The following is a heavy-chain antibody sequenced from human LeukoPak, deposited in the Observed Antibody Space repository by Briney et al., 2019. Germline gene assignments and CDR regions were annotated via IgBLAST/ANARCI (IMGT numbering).Heavy chain of an antibody. D-gene: IGHD6-13*01. CDR3: ARDGPYSSSWYDDALDI. V-gene: IGHV1-18*01. J-gene: IGHJ3*02. CDR2: ISAYNGNT. Sequence: GASVKVSCKASGYTFTSYGISWVRQAPGQGLQWMGWISAYNGNTNYAQKLQGRVTMTTDTSTSTAYMELRSLRSDDTAVYYCARDGPYSSSWYDDALDIWGQGTMVTVSS. CDR1: GYTFTSYG.